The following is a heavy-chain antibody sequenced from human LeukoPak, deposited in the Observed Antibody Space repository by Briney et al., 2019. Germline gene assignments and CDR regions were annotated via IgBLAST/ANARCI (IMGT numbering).Heavy chain of an antibody. J-gene: IGHJ4*02. Sequence: PGGSLRLSCAASGFTFDDYAMHWVRQAPGKGLEWVSGISWNSGSIGYADSVKGRFTISRDNAKNSLYLQMNSLRAEDTAVYYCARDPGIAAAGTGYWGQGTLVTVSS. D-gene: IGHD6-13*01. CDR3: ARDPGIAAAGTGY. V-gene: IGHV3-9*01. CDR2: ISWNSGSI. CDR1: GFTFDDYA.